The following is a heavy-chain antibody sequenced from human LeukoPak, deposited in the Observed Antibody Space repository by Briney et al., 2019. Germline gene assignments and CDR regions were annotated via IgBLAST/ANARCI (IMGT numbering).Heavy chain of an antibody. CDR2: IYHSGST. J-gene: IGHJ4*02. Sequence: SETLSLTCAVSGGSISSSNWWSWVRQPPGKGLEWIGEIYHSGSTNYNPSLKSRVTISVDKSKNQFSLKLSSVTAADTAVYYCARADEGSGSSEFDYWGQGTLVTVSS. D-gene: IGHD3-10*01. CDR3: ARADEGSGSSEFDY. CDR1: GGSISSSNW. V-gene: IGHV4-4*02.